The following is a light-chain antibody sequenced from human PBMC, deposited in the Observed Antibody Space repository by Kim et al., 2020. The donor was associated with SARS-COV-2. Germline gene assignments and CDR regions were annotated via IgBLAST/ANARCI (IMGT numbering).Light chain of an antibody. CDR1: TGAVTSGHF. Sequence: QAVVTQEPSLTVSPGGTVTLTCDSNTGAVTSGHFPYWFQQKPGQAPRTLIYDTDKRHSWTPARFSGSLLGGKAALTLSAAQAEDEADYYCLLSYSDSRVFGGGTKVTVL. CDR2: DTD. CDR3: LLSYSDSRV. V-gene: IGLV7-46*01. J-gene: IGLJ2*01.